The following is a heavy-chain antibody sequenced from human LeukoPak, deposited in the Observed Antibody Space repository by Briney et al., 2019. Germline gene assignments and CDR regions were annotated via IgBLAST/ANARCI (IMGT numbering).Heavy chain of an antibody. CDR3: ARHDYSAASNFDY. CDR1: GGSISSYF. J-gene: IGHJ4*02. Sequence: SETLSLTCTVSGGSISSYFWSWIRQPPRQGLDWIGYIYTSGSPNYNPSLKSRVTISVDTSKNQFSLKLSSVTAADTAVYYCARHDYSAASNFDYWGQGTLVTVSS. D-gene: IGHD3-16*01. CDR2: IYTSGSP. V-gene: IGHV4-4*09.